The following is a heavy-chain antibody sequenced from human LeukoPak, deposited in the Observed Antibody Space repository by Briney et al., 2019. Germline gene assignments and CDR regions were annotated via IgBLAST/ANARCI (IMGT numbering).Heavy chain of an antibody. Sequence: ASVKVSCKTSGYTFTNYDINWVRQATGQGLEWMGWINPNSGGTKYAQKFKGRVTMTRDTSISTAYMELSRLRSDDTAVYYCARVDTAMVAGGGDYWGQGTLVTVSS. J-gene: IGHJ4*02. CDR3: ARVDTAMVAGGGDY. CDR2: INPNSGGT. D-gene: IGHD5-18*01. CDR1: GYTFTNYD. V-gene: IGHV1-2*02.